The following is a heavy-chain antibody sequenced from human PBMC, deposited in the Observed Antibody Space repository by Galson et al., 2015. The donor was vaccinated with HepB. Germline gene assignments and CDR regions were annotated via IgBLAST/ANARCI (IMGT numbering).Heavy chain of an antibody. V-gene: IGHV4-4*07. D-gene: IGHD2-15*01. Sequence: SETLSLTCTVSGGSISSYYWSWIRQPAGKGLEWIGRIYTSGSTNYNPSLKSRVTMSVDTSKNQFSLKLSSVTAADTAVYYCARVPRLAATGYYFDYWGQGTLVTVSS. CDR1: GGSISSYY. CDR3: ARVPRLAATGYYFDY. J-gene: IGHJ4*02. CDR2: IYTSGST.